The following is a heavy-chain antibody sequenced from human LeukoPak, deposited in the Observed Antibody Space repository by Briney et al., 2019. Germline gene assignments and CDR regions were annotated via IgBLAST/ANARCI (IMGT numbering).Heavy chain of an antibody. J-gene: IGHJ5*02. D-gene: IGHD3-3*01. CDR2: IVVGAGNT. CDR3: AAQRGASLHDFWSTRLFDP. Sequence: GASVKVSCKASGFTFTTSGIQWVRQARGQRLEWIGWIVVGAGNTYYSQRFQERVTITRDMSTGTAYMELSSLRSDDTAVYYCAAQRGASLHDFWSTRLFDPWGQGTLVSVSS. CDR1: GFTFTTSG. V-gene: IGHV1-58*02.